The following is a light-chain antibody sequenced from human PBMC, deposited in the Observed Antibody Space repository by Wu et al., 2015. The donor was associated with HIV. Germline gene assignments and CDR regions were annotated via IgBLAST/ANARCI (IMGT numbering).Light chain of an antibody. CDR2: KAS. CDR1: QSISTW. V-gene: IGKV1-5*03. Sequence: DVQMTQSPSILSASVGDRVTITCRASQSISTWLAWYQQKGGTAPKLLIYKASTLESGVPSRFSGSGSGTEFTLTISSLQPDDFATYYCQQYNSYSRSFGGGTKVEIK. J-gene: IGKJ4*01. CDR3: QQYNSYSRS.